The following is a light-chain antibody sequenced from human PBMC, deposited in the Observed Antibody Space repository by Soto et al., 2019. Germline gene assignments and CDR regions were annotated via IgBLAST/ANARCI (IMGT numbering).Light chain of an antibody. CDR3: AAWDDSPNGVV. CDR2: SNN. Sequence: QSVLTQPPSASGTPGQRVTISCSRSSSNIGSNTVYWYQQLPGTAPKLLIYSNNQRPSGVPDRFSGSKSGTSASLAISGLLSEDEADYYCAAWDDSPNGVVFGGGTKLTVL. V-gene: IGLV1-44*01. CDR1: SSNIGSNT. J-gene: IGLJ2*01.